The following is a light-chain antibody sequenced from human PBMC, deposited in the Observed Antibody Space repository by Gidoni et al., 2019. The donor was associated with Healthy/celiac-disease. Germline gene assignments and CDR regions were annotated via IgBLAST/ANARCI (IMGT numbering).Light chain of an antibody. CDR2: LGS. J-gene: IGKJ1*01. Sequence: DIVMTQSPLPLPVTPGEPASISCRSSQSLLHSNGYNYLDWYLQKPGQSPQLLIYLGSNLASGVPDRFSGSGSGTDFTLKISRVEAVDVGVYYCMQALQTPWTFGQGTKVEIK. CDR1: QSLLHSNGYNY. CDR3: MQALQTPWT. V-gene: IGKV2-28*01.